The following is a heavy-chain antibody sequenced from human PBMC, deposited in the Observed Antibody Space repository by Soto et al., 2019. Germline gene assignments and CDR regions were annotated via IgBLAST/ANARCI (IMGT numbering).Heavy chain of an antibody. CDR1: GFSLTSSGAG. CDR3: AHTHAGHLRQDPFYY. J-gene: IGHJ4*02. CDR2: IYWDEYK. Sequence: QITLKESGPTLLKPTQTLTLTCSFSGFSLTSSGAGVGWSRQPPGKALERLAVIYWDEYKRYSPSLRSRLTITTDNSNNQVVLTMTNLDPADTATYCCAHTHAGHLRQDPFYYWGQGTLVTVSS. D-gene: IGHD6-13*01. V-gene: IGHV2-5*02.